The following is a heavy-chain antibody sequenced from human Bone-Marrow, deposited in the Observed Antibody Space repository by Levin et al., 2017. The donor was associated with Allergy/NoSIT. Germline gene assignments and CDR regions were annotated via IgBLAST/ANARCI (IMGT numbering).Heavy chain of an antibody. V-gene: IGHV3-30*18. Sequence: GESLKISCAASGFTFSSYGMHWVRQAPGKGLEWVAVISYDGSNKYYADSVKGRFTISRDNSKNTLYLQMNSLRAEDTAVYYCAKVNYDSSGYYHLPDYWGQGTLVTVSS. CDR1: GFTFSSYG. J-gene: IGHJ4*02. CDR2: ISYDGSNK. CDR3: AKVNYDSSGYYHLPDY. D-gene: IGHD3-22*01.